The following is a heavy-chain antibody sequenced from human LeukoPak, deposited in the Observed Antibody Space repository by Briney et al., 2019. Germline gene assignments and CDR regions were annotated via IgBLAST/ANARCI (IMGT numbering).Heavy chain of an antibody. Sequence: SETLSLTCTVSGGSISSSSYYWGWVRQRPGKGLEWIGTIYYSGSTYYNPSLKGRVTISVDTSKNQFSLKLSSVTAADTAVFYCARRPVAGTFYFDYWGQGTLVTVSS. CDR2: IYYSGST. J-gene: IGHJ4*02. CDR1: GGSISSSSYY. V-gene: IGHV4-39*01. CDR3: ARRPVAGTFYFDY. D-gene: IGHD6-19*01.